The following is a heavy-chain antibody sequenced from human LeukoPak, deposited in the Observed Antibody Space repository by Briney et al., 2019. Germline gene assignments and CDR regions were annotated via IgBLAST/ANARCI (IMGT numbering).Heavy chain of an antibody. J-gene: IGHJ4*02. CDR3: ARVGNPYYYGSGSSEPFDY. CDR2: IYYSGST. CDR1: GGSISPYY. V-gene: IGHV4-59*01. D-gene: IGHD3-10*01. Sequence: PSETLSLTCTVSGGSISPYYWSWIRQPPGKGLEWIGYIYYSGSTNYNPSLKSRVTISVDTSKNQFSLKLSSVTAADTAVYYCARVGNPYYYGSGSSEPFDYWGQGTLVTVSS.